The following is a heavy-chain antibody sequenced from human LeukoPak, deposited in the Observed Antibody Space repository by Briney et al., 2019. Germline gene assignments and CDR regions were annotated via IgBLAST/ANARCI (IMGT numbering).Heavy chain of an antibody. CDR3: ARRPAGIYNDVFDI. D-gene: IGHD5-24*01. J-gene: IGHJ3*02. CDR1: GYVFSTHW. CDR2: IYPDDSDT. V-gene: IGHV5-51*01. Sequence: GESLKISCQGSGYVFSTHWIGWVRQMPGKGLELMGVIYPDDSDTRYSPSFLGQVTISVDKSTTTAHLQWSSLKASDTAMYFCARRPAGIYNDVFDIWGQGTMVTVSS.